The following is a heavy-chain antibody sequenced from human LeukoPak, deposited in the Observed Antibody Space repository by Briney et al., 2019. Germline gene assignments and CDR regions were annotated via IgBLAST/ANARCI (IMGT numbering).Heavy chain of an antibody. J-gene: IGHJ6*03. CDR3: ARGRDGYNFYYYYYYMDV. V-gene: IGHV1-18*01. CDR1: GYTFTSYG. D-gene: IGHD5-24*01. Sequence: ASVKVSCKASGYTFTSYGISWVRQAPGQGLEWMGWISAYNGNTNYAQKLQGRVTMTTDTSTSTAYMELRSPRSDDTAVYYCARGRDGYNFYYYYYYMDVWGKGTTVTVSS. CDR2: ISAYNGNT.